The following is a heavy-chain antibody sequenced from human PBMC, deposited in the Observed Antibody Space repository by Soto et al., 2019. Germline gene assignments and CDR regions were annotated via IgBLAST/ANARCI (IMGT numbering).Heavy chain of an antibody. V-gene: IGHV3-7*05. D-gene: IGHD3-10*01. CDR2: IKQDGSER. CDR1: GFTFSNYW. CDR3: ARAGSENDY. Sequence: EVQLVESGGGLVQPGGSLRLSCAASGFTFSNYWMSWVRQAPGKGLEWVANIKQDGSERNYVDSVKGRFTISSDNAKNSLYPQLNRLGAHDTAVYYCARAGSENDYWGPGTLVTGSS. J-gene: IGHJ4*02.